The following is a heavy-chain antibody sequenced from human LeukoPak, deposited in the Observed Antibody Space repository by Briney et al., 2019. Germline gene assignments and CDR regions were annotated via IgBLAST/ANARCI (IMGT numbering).Heavy chain of an antibody. CDR3: ARDLRGGKDIVVVVAATFSWFDP. CDR2: INPSGGST. CDR1: GYTFTSYY. J-gene: IGHJ5*02. V-gene: IGHV1-46*01. D-gene: IGHD2-15*01. Sequence: GASVKVSCKASGYTFTSYYMHWVRQAPGQGLEWMGIINPSGGSTSYAQKFQGRVTMTRDTSTSTVYVELSSLRSEDTAVYYCARDLRGGKDIVVVVAATFSWFDPWGQGTLVTVSS.